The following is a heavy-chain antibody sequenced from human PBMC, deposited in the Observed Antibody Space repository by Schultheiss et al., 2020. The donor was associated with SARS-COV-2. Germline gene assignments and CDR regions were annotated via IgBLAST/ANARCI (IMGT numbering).Heavy chain of an antibody. Sequence: ASVKVSCKASGYTFTSYGISWVRQAPGQGLEWMGWISAYNGNTNYAQKLQGRVTITRDTSASTAYMELSSLRSEDTAVYYCARGGCSTITCREPNWFDPWGQGTLVTVS. CDR2: ISAYNGNT. CDR3: ARGGCSTITCREPNWFDP. D-gene: IGHD2-2*01. CDR1: GYTFTSYG. J-gene: IGHJ5*02. V-gene: IGHV1-18*01.